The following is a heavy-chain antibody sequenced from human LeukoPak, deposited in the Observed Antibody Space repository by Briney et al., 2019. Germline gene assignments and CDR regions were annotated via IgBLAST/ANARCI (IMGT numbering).Heavy chain of an antibody. J-gene: IGHJ4*02. V-gene: IGHV3-30-3*01. Sequence: GGSLRLSCAASGFTFSSYAMHWVRQAPGKGLEWVAVISYDGSNKYYADSVKGRFTISRDNSKNTLYLQMNSLRAEDTAVYYCAAHPYYYDSSGPLDYWGQGTLVTVSS. CDR3: AAHPYYYDSSGPLDY. CDR2: ISYDGSNK. D-gene: IGHD3-22*01. CDR1: GFTFSSYA.